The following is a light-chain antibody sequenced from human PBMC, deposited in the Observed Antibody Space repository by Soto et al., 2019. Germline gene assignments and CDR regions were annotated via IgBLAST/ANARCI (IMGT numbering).Light chain of an antibody. J-gene: IGKJ5*01. V-gene: IGKV3-20*01. CDR3: QQYGTSPT. Sequence: EIVLTQSPGTLSLSPGERATLSCRASENIAAGYLAWYQQKPGQAPRLLVYGPSNRATGIADRFSGSWSGTDFTLTINRLEAEDSAVYYCQQYGTSPTFGQGTRLEIK. CDR2: GPS. CDR1: ENIAAGY.